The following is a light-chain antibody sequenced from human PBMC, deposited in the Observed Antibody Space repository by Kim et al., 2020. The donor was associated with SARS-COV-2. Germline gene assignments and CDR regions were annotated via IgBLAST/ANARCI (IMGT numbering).Light chain of an antibody. CDR3: SSYAGRQNLV. CDR2: EVN. J-gene: IGLJ2*01. V-gene: IGLV2-8*01. CDR1: SSDIGGYNF. Sequence: GQSDTLSCTGTSSDIGGYNFVAWYQQHPGKAPKVMIYEVNKRPSGVPDRFSGSKSGNTASLTVSGLQAEDEADYYCSSYAGRQNLVFGGGTQLTVL.